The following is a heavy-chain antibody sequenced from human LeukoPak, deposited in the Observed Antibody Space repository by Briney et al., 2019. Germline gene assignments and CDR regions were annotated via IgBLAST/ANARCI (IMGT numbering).Heavy chain of an antibody. D-gene: IGHD3-16*01. J-gene: IGHJ6*03. CDR1: GFTFSSYG. Sequence: GGSLRLSCSASGFTFSSYGMHWVRQAPGKGLEGVAFIRNDGNNKYYADSVKGRFTISRDNSKNTLYVQMNSLRAEDTAVYYCAKDDGGRSPREYMDVWGKGTTVTVSS. V-gene: IGHV3-30*02. CDR2: IRNDGNNK. CDR3: AKDDGGRSPREYMDV.